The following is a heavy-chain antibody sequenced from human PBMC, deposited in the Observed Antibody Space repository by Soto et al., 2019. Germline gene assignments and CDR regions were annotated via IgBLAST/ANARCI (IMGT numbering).Heavy chain of an antibody. J-gene: IGHJ5*02. Sequence: GGSLRLSCAASGITMNGYWMSWVRQVPGKGLVWVSRIKSDGSVTSYADSVKGRFTISRDNAKNTLYLQMNSLRAEDTALYYCARSDWFDPWGQGTLVTVSS. CDR1: GITMNGYW. V-gene: IGHV3-74*01. CDR3: ARSDWFDP. CDR2: IKSDGSVT.